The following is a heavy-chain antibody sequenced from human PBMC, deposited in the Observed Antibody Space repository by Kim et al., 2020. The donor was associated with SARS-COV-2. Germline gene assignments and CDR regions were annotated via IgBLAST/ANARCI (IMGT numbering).Heavy chain of an antibody. CDR3: ASRYESYYYYGMDV. CDR2: IWYDGSNK. D-gene: IGHD3-3*01. CDR1: GFTFSSYG. J-gene: IGHJ6*02. V-gene: IGHV3-33*01. Sequence: GGSLRLSCAASGFTFSSYGMHWVRQAPGKGLEWVAVIWYDGSNKYYADSVKGRFTISRDNSKNTLYLQMNSLRAEDTAVYYCASRYESYYYYGMDVWGQGTTVTVSS.